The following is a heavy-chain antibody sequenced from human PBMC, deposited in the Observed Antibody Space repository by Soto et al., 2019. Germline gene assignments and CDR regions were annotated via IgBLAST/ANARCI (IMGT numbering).Heavy chain of an antibody. CDR2: INPGNGNT. CDR1: GYTFTSYG. J-gene: IGHJ5*02. D-gene: IGHD5-12*01. CDR3: ARSRSTRQPFDH. Sequence: ASVKVSCKASGYTFTSYGMNWVRQAPGRGLEWMGWINPGNGNTKYSQKFQGRVIIERDTSASTAYMELSSLRSADTAVYYCARSRSTRQPFDHWGRGTLVTVSS. V-gene: IGHV1-3*01.